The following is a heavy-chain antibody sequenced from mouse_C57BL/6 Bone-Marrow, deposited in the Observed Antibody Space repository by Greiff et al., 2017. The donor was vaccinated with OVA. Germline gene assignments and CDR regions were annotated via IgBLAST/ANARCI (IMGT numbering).Heavy chain of an antibody. V-gene: IGHV1-69*01. J-gene: IGHJ2*01. CDR1: GYTFTSYW. CDR2: IDPSDSYT. CDR3: AREELLTLYYVDY. Sequence: VQLQQPGAELVMPGASVKLSCKASGYTFTSYWMHWVKQRPGQGLEWIGEIDPSDSYTNYNQKFKGKSTLTVDKSSSTAYMQLSSLTSEDSAVYYCAREELLTLYYVDYWGQGTTLTVSS. D-gene: IGHD2-12*01.